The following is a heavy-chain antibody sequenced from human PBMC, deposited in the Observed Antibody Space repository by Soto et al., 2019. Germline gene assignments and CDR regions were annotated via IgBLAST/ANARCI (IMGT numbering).Heavy chain of an antibody. CDR3: ARDGGGCTNGGCYTGNPTHYYSYGMDV. D-gene: IGHD2-8*01. CDR2: IIPIFGTA. Sequence: QVQLVQSGAEVKKPGSSVKVSCKASGGTFSSYAISWVRQAPGQGREWMGGIIPIFGTANYAQKIQGRVTIAADQSTSTADMELSSLRSEDPAVYYCARDGGGCTNGGCYTGNPTHYYSYGMDVWGQGTTVTVSS. CDR1: GGTFSSYA. J-gene: IGHJ6*02. V-gene: IGHV1-69*01.